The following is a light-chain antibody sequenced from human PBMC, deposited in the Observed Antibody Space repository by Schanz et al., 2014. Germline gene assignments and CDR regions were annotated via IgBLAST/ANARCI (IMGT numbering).Light chain of an antibody. CDR1: SSDVGSYNL. V-gene: IGLV2-14*02. Sequence: QSALAQPASVSGSPGQSITISCTGTSSDVGSYNLVSWYQHHPARAPKLLIYDVDNRPSAVSSRFSGSKSGNTASLTISGLQAEDESDYYCCSYAGSYTLVVFGGGTKLTVL. J-gene: IGLJ2*01. CDR3: CSYAGSYTLVV. CDR2: DVD.